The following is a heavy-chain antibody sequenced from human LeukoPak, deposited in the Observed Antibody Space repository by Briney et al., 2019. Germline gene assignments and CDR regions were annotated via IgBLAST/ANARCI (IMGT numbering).Heavy chain of an antibody. Sequence: SETLSLTCTVSGGSISSGGYYWSWIRQHPGKGLEWIGYIYYSGSTYYNPSLKSRVTISVDTSKNQFSLKLSSVTAADTAVYYCASSNMITFPPFDLWGRGTLVTVSS. CDR1: GGSISSGGYY. CDR3: ASSNMITFPPFDL. J-gene: IGHJ2*01. CDR2: IYYSGST. V-gene: IGHV4-31*03. D-gene: IGHD3-16*01.